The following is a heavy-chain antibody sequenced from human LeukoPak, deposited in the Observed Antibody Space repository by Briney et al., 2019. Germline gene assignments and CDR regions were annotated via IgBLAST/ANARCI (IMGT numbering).Heavy chain of an antibody. CDR3: ASGYNWNYGPLDAFDI. V-gene: IGHV4-4*07. Sequence: SETLSLTCTVSGGSISSYYWSWIRQPAGKGLEWIGRIYTSGSTNYNPSLKSRVTMSVDTSKNQFSLKLSSVTAADTAVYYCASGYNWNYGPLDAFDIWGQGTMVTVSS. CDR2: IYTSGST. D-gene: IGHD1-7*01. J-gene: IGHJ3*02. CDR1: GGSISSYY.